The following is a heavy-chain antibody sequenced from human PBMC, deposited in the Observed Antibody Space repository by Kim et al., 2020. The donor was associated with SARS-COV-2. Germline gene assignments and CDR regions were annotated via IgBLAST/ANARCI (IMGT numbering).Heavy chain of an antibody. V-gene: IGHV3-9*01. J-gene: IGHJ3*02. CDR2: ISWNSGNI. CDR3: AKLDIATAGCAFDI. D-gene: IGHD6-13*01. CDR1: GFTFDDYA. Sequence: GGSLRLSCAASGFTFDDYAMHWVRQAPGKGLEWVSAISWNSGNIRYADSVKGRFTISRDNAKNSLYLQMNSLRAEDTAFYYCAKLDIATAGCAFDIWGQGTMVTVS.